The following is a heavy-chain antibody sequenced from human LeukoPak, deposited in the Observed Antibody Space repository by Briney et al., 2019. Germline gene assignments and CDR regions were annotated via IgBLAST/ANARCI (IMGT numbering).Heavy chain of an antibody. Sequence: GGSLRLSCAASGFTFSSYAMSWVRQAPGKGLEWVSAISGSGGSTYYADSVKGRFTISRDNSKNTLYLQMNSLRAEDTAVYYCAKDARYCSGGSCYSACKDVWGQGTTVTVSS. J-gene: IGHJ6*02. CDR1: GFTFSSYA. D-gene: IGHD2-15*01. V-gene: IGHV3-23*01. CDR3: AKDARYCSGGSCYSACKDV. CDR2: ISGSGGST.